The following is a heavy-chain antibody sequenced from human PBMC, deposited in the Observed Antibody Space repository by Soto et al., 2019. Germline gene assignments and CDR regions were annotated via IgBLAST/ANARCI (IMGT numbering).Heavy chain of an antibody. CDR2: ISWDGGRT. CDR1: GFTFDDYN. CDR3: AKDSGYGIFDY. J-gene: IGHJ4*02. D-gene: IGHD5-12*01. Sequence: EVHLVESGGVVVQPGGSLRLSRAASGFTFDDYNMHWVRQTPGKGLEWVSLISWDGGRTYYADSVKGRFTISRDNSKNSLYLQMNSLRTEDTALYYCAKDSGYGIFDYWGQGTLVTVSS. V-gene: IGHV3-43*01.